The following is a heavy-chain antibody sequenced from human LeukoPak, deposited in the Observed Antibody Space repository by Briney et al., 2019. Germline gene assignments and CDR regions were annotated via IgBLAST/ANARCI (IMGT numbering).Heavy chain of an antibody. V-gene: IGHV3-7*01. D-gene: IGHD5/OR15-5a*01. J-gene: IGHJ4*02. CDR3: ATIPGLRNDY. CDR2: IRQNGNEK. Sequence: GGSLRLSCAASSAFTLNRHWMSWVRQAPGKGLEWVASIRQNGNEKYYVDSVKGRFIISRDNAKNSLYLQMNSLRAEDTAMYYCATIPGLRNDYWGQGTLVTVSS. CDR1: SAFTLNRHW.